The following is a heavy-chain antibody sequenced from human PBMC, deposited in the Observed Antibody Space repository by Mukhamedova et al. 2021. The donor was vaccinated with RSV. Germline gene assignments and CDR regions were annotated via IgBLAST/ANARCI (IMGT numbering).Heavy chain of an antibody. CDR2: ISSSSSYI. CDR3: ARGASRGLTLSIYFDY. Sequence: VRQATGKGLEWVSSISSSSSYIYYADSVKGRLTISRDHAKNSVYLQMNSLRAEDTAVYYCARGASRGLTLSIYFDYWCPGTLVT. J-gene: IGHJ4*02. V-gene: IGHV3-21*01. D-gene: IGHD2-2*01.